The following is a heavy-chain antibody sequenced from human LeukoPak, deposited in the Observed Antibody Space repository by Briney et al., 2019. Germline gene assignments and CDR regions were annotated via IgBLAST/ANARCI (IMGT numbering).Heavy chain of an antibody. D-gene: IGHD2-2*02. V-gene: IGHV1-69*13. Sequence: GASVKVSCKASGGTFSSYAISWVRQAPGQGLEWMGGIIPIFGTANYAQKFQGRVTITADESTSTAYMELSSLRSEDTAVYYCARSFAVVPAAISPNHMDVWGKGTTVTVSS. CDR2: IIPIFGTA. J-gene: IGHJ6*03. CDR3: ARSFAVVPAAISPNHMDV. CDR1: GGTFSSYA.